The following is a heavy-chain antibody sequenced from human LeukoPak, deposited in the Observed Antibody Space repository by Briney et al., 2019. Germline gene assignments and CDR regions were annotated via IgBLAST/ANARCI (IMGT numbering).Heavy chain of an antibody. Sequence: SETLSLTCAVSGYSISSGYSWGWIGQPPGKGLGWIGSIYYSGSTYYNPSLKSRVTISMDTSKNQFSLKLSSVTAADTAVYYCAGGYDILTGYDYWGQGTLVTVSS. D-gene: IGHD3-9*01. CDR3: AGGYDILTGYDY. V-gene: IGHV4-38-2*01. CDR2: IYYSGST. J-gene: IGHJ4*02. CDR1: GYSISSGYS.